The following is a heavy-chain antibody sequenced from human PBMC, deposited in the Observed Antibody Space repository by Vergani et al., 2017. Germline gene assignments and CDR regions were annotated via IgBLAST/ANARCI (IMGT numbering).Heavy chain of an antibody. CDR2: ISYDGSNK. V-gene: IGHV3-30-3*01. CDR3: ARSDSSRYYYYMDV. Sequence: QVQLVESGGGVVQPGRSPRLSCAASRFTFSSYAMHWVRQAPGKGLEWVAVISYDGSNKYYADSVKGRFTISRDNSKNTLYLQMNSLRAEDTAVYYCARSDSSRYYYYMDVWGKGTTVTVSS. D-gene: IGHD4-11*01. CDR1: RFTFSSYA. J-gene: IGHJ6*03.